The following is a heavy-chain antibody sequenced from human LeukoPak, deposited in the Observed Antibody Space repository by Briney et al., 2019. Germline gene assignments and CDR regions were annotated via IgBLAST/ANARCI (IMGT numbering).Heavy chain of an antibody. J-gene: IGHJ5*02. Sequence: ASVKVSCKESVYTFTSYYMHWVRQAPAKGLEWMGGFNPEDGETIYPQKFQSRVTMTEDTATDTAYMELSSLRSEDTAVYYCATGTVTTVTSGCYPWAKGTVVSVSS. V-gene: IGHV1-24*01. CDR1: VYTFTSYY. CDR3: ATGTVTTVTSGCYP. CDR2: FNPEDGET. D-gene: IGHD4-17*01.